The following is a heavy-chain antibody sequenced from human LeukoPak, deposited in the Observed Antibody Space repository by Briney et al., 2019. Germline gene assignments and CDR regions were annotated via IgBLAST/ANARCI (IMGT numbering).Heavy chain of an antibody. Sequence: GASVKVSCKASGYTFTEYYMHWVRQAPGQGLEWMGWINPNSGGANYAENFQGRVTMTRDTSISTAYMELSSLRYDGTALYYCARGQSLNDYWGQGTLVTVSS. CDR2: INPNSGGA. J-gene: IGHJ4*02. CDR3: ARGQSLNDY. V-gene: IGHV1-2*02. CDR1: GYTFTEYY.